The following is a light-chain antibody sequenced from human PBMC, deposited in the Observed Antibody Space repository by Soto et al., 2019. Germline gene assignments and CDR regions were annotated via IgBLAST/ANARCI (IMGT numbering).Light chain of an antibody. Sequence: QSVLTQPPSVSGTPGQRVTISCSGTSSNIGSNTVNWYQQLPRTDPKVLIYSNNQRRSGVAARFSGSNSGTSASLAIIGLQSDDEDDYYCSAWDASLNAPVFGGGTKLTVL. CDR2: SNN. CDR1: SSNIGSNT. V-gene: IGLV1-44*01. J-gene: IGLJ2*01. CDR3: SAWDASLNAPV.